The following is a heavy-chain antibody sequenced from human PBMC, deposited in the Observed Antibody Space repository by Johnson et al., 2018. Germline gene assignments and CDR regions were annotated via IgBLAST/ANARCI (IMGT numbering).Heavy chain of an antibody. CDR2: IYYSGSS. D-gene: IGHD3-22*01. CDR3: ARGGRSSYYDSGGYYTY. V-gene: IGHV4-39*07. CDR1: GDSINGINYY. Sequence: QVQLQESGPGLVKPSETLSLTCTVSGDSINGINYYWAWIRQPPGKGLEWIGSIYYSGSSHYNPSLKSRVTISVDTSKNHFSLKLSYVTAADTAVYYCARGGRSSYYDSGGYYTYWGQGTLVTVSS. J-gene: IGHJ4*02.